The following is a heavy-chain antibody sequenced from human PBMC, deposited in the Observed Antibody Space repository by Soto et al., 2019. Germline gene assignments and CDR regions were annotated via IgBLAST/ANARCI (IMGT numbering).Heavy chain of an antibody. J-gene: IGHJ6*02. CDR3: ARALYSYGYWLNYYYYGMDV. CDR1: GGTFSSYA. Sequence: SVKVSCKASGGTFSSYAISWVRQAPGQGLEWMGGIIPIFGTANYAQKFQGRVTITADESTSTAYMELSSLRSEDTAVYYCARALYSYGYWLNYYYYGMDVWGQGTTVTVSS. D-gene: IGHD5-18*01. V-gene: IGHV1-69*13. CDR2: IIPIFGTA.